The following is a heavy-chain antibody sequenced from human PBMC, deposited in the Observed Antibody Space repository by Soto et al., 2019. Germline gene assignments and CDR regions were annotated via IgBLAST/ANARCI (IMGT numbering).Heavy chain of an antibody. CDR2: ISASGGAT. CDR1: GFTFSNYD. V-gene: IGHV3-23*01. D-gene: IGHD4-17*01. CDR3: ANRGRVTIGLAY. Sequence: EVQLLESGGGLVQPGGSLRLSCVVSGFTFSNYDMSWVRQAPGKGLEWVSAISASGGATYYADSVRGRFTISRDNSQNKVYLQVNSPRAEDKAVYYCANRGRVTIGLAYWGLGTLVTVSS. J-gene: IGHJ4*02.